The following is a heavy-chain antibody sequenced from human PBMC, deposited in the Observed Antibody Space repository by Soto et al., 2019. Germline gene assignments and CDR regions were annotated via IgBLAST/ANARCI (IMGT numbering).Heavy chain of an antibody. J-gene: IGHJ4*02. CDR2: ISGNGANT. CDR1: GLTFSTYA. CDR3: GKGRPNYYGSGGGYYKAGGDY. Sequence: EVQLLGSGGGLVQPGGSLRLSCAASGLTFSTYAMSWVRQAPGKGLEWVSSISGNGANTYYTDSVKGRFIISRDNSKNTLFLQMNSRRAEDTALYYCGKGRPNYYGSGGGYYKAGGDYWCQGTLVTVSS. V-gene: IGHV3-23*01. D-gene: IGHD3-10*01.